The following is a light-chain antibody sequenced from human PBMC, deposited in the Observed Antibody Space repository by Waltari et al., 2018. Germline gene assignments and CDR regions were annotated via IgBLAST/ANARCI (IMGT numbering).Light chain of an antibody. CDR2: PTS. Sequence: DIVLTQSPRTLSLSPGAPATLPCRASQAVSFYLAWYQQKPGQAPRPLIYPTSTRATGISDRFSGSGSGTDFTLTISRLEPEDSAVYYCQQYGNSQETFGQGTEVEIK. V-gene: IGKV3-20*01. CDR3: QQYGNSQET. CDR1: QAVSFY. J-gene: IGKJ1*01.